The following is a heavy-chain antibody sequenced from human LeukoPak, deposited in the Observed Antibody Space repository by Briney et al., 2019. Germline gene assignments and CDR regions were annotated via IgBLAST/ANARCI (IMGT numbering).Heavy chain of an antibody. J-gene: IGHJ4*02. Sequence: GGSLRLSCAASGFTFDNYGMAWVRQAPGKGLEWVSGINWNGSSTGYADSVKGRFTISRDNAKNSLYLQMNSLRAEDTAFYYCARSYAQYCSTASCSHCDHWGQGTLVTVSS. CDR1: GFTFDNYG. D-gene: IGHD2-2*01. V-gene: IGHV3-20*04. CDR2: INWNGSST. CDR3: ARSYAQYCSTASCSHCDH.